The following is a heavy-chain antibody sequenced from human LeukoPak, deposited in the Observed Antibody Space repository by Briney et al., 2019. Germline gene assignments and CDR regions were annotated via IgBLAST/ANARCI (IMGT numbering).Heavy chain of an antibody. CDR3: ARDRKYYYHMDV. D-gene: IGHD1-14*01. V-gene: IGHV4-39*07. CDR2: IYYSGST. Sequence: PSETLSLTCTVSGGSISSSSYYWGWIRQPPGKGLEWIGSIYYSGSTYYNPSLKSRVTISVDTSKNQFSLRLSSLTAADTALYYCARDRKYYYHMDVWGKGTTVTVSS. CDR1: GGSISSSSYY. J-gene: IGHJ6*03.